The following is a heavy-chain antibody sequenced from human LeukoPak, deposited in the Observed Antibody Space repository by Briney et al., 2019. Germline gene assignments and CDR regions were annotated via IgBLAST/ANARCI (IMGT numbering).Heavy chain of an antibody. CDR1: GFTFSNAW. J-gene: IGHJ4*02. CDR3: TTMDDYVWGSYRYGY. CDR2: IKSKTDGGTT. Sequence: GGSLRLSCAASGFTFSNAWVSWVRQAPGKGLEWVGRIKSKTDGGTTDYAAPVKGRFTISRDDSKNTLYLQMNSLKTEDTAVYYCTTMDDYVWGSYRYGYWGQGTLVTVSS. D-gene: IGHD3-16*02. V-gene: IGHV3-15*01.